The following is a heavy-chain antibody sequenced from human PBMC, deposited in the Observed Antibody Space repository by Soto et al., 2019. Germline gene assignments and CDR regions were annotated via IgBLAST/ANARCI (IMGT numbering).Heavy chain of an antibody. V-gene: IGHV4-4*02. CDR2: IYHSWST. CDR3: AGLIAVAGTGYYFDY. J-gene: IGHJ4*02. CDR1: SGSISSSNW. Sequence: QVQLQESGPGLVKPSGTLSLTCAVSSGSISSSNWWSWVRQPPGKGLEWIGEIYHSWSTNYNPSLKSRVTISVYKSKNQFSLTLSSVTAADTAVYYCAGLIAVAGTGYYFDYWCQGTLVTVSS. D-gene: IGHD6-19*01.